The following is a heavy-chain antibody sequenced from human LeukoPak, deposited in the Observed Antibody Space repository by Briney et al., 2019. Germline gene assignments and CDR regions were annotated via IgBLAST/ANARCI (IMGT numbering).Heavy chain of an antibody. CDR2: IYYSGST. V-gene: IGHV4-59*01. D-gene: IGHD3-16*01. J-gene: IGHJ4*02. CDR3: ARVLGRGGNY. Sequence: SETLSLTCTVSGGSISSYYWSWIRQPPGKGLEWIGYIYYSGSTNYNPSLKSRVTISVDTSKNQFSLKLSSVTAAYTAVYYWARVLGRGGNYGAQEPLVTVPS. CDR1: GGSISSYY.